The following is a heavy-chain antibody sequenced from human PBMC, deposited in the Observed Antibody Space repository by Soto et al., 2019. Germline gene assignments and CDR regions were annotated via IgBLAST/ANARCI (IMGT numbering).Heavy chain of an antibody. V-gene: IGHV4-34*01. J-gene: IGHJ6*02. D-gene: IGHD3-10*01. CDR1: GGPFRAYY. CDR2: INHSGST. CDR3: ARGRSTMVRGGYGMDV. Sequence: SETLPDTYAVYGGPFRAYYWSRIRQPPGKGLEWIGEINHSGSTNYNPSLKSRVTISVDTSKNQFSLKLSSVTAADTAVYYCARGRSTMVRGGYGMDVWGQGTTVT.